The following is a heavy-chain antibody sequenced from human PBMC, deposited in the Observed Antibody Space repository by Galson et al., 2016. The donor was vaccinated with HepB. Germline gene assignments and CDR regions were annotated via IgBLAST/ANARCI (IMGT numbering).Heavy chain of an antibody. CDR2: IKPDGSER. Sequence: SLRLSCATSGFTFGSVWMSWVRQAPGKGLEWVANIKPDGSERYYVDSLKGRFTISRDNAKNSLYLQMNNLRAEDTAVHYCALYYYDSSGFVEYFQHWGQGTRFTVSS. J-gene: IGHJ1*01. D-gene: IGHD3-22*01. CDR3: ALYYYDSSGFVEYFQH. CDR1: GFTFGSVW. V-gene: IGHV3-7*03.